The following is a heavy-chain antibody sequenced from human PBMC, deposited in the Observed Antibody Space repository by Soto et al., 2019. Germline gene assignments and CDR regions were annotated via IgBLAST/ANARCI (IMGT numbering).Heavy chain of an antibody. CDR2: IYYSGRS. CDR1: GGSITSSSYY. Sequence: KPSETLSLTCTVSGGSITSSSYYWGWIRQPPGKGLEWIWGIYYSGRSYYNPSLKSRVTMSVDTSKNQFSLTLNSVTAADAAVYYCARQRTTVVTQAYFDHWGQGTLVTVSS. D-gene: IGHD4-17*01. V-gene: IGHV4-39*01. J-gene: IGHJ4*02. CDR3: ARQRTTVVTQAYFDH.